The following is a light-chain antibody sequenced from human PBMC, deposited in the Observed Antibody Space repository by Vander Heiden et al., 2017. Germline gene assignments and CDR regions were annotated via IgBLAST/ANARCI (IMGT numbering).Light chain of an antibody. CDR2: DAS. V-gene: IGKV3-11*01. J-gene: IGKJ4*01. CDR1: QSVSRY. Sequence: EIVLTQSPATLSLSPGERATISCRASQSVSRYLAWYQQKPGQAPRLLIYDASNRATGSPARFSGSGSGTDFTLTISSLEPEDFAVYYCQQRSNWPPLTFGGGTKVEIK. CDR3: QQRSNWPPLT.